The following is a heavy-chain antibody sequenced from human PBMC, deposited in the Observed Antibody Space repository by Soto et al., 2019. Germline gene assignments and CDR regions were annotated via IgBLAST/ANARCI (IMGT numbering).Heavy chain of an antibody. CDR2: NIPIFGTA. CDR3: ARSTSDCSSTSCYGTLDY. V-gene: IGHV1-69*01. J-gene: IGHJ4*02. D-gene: IGHD2-2*01. Sequence: QVQLVQSGAEVKKPGSSVKVSCKASGGTFSSYAISWVRQAPGPGLEWMGGNIPIFGTANYAQKFQGRVTITADESTRTAYRVLSSLRSEDTAVYYCARSTSDCSSTSCYGTLDYWGQGTLVTVSS. CDR1: GGTFSSYA.